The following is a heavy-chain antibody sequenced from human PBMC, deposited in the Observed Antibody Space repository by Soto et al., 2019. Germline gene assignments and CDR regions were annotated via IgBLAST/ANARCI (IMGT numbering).Heavy chain of an antibody. J-gene: IGHJ3*02. D-gene: IGHD3-16*02. CDR1: GGSFSGYY. CDR3: ARREGYYEYVGGSYRALAFDI. Sequence: QVQLQQWGAGLLKPSETLSLTCAVYGGSFSGYYWSWIRQPPGKGLEWIGEINHSGSTNYNPSLKSRVTISVDTSKNQFHLNLSSVTAADAAVYYCARREGYYEYVGGSYRALAFDIRGQGTMVTVSS. V-gene: IGHV4-34*01. CDR2: INHSGST.